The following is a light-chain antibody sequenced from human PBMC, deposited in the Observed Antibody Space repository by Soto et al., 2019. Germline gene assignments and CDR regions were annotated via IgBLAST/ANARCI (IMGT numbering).Light chain of an antibody. Sequence: QSVLTQPASVSGSPGQSITLSCAGTGSDVGAYNLVSWYQQHPGKAPKLIICDVNTRPSGISNRFSGSKSGDTASLTISGLPAEDEADYFCCSFAGSVAYVFGTGTKLTVL. CDR2: DVN. J-gene: IGLJ1*01. CDR3: CSFAGSVAYV. V-gene: IGLV2-23*02. CDR1: GSDVGAYNL.